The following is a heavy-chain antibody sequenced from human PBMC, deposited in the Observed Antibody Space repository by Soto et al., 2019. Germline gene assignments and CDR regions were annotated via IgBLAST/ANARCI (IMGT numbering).Heavy chain of an antibody. D-gene: IGHD5-12*01. CDR3: ARGNHRWLQLWYFDL. V-gene: IGHV1-69*12. Sequence: QVQLVQSGAEVKKPGSSVKVSCKASGGTFSNYPISWVRQAPGQGLEWMGGIIPIFGTVNYAQKFQGRVTITADESTSPAHMELSSLRSEDTAVYYCARGNHRWLQLWYFDLWGRGTLVTVSS. J-gene: IGHJ2*01. CDR1: GGTFSNYP. CDR2: IIPIFGTV.